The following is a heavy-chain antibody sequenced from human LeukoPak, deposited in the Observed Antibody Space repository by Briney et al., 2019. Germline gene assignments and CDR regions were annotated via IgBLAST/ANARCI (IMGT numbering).Heavy chain of an antibody. Sequence: ASVKVSCKASGYTFTSYGISWVRQAPGQGLQWMGLISPDNGDTKSAQNLQGRVILTTDTSTSTAYMELRSLRSDDTAVYYCASGRYYFDYLGQGTLVTVSS. CDR1: GYTFTSYG. CDR2: ISPDNGDT. D-gene: IGHD3-10*01. J-gene: IGHJ4*02. CDR3: ASGRYYFDY. V-gene: IGHV1-18*01.